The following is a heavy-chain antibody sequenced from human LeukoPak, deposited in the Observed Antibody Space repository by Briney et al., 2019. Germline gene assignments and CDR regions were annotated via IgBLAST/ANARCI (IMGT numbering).Heavy chain of an antibody. D-gene: IGHD1-1*01. Sequence: PGGSLRLSCAASGFIASNKYMSWVRQAPGKGLEWVSTIRSDGTTDYADSVKGRFTISRDNSKNTLYLQMNSLRTEDTAVYYCARPPSTTWIHDAFDIWGQGTMVTVSS. CDR3: ARPPSTTWIHDAFDI. CDR1: GFIASNKY. V-gene: IGHV3-53*01. J-gene: IGHJ3*02. CDR2: IRSDGTT.